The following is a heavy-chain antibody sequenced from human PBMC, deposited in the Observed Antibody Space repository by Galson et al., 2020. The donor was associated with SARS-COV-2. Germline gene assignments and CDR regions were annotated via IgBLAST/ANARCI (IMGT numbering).Heavy chain of an antibody. CDR2: IYHSGST. J-gene: IGHJ6*02. V-gene: IGHV4-4*02. Sequence: SETLSLTCAVSGGSISSSNWWSWVRQPPGKGLEWIGEIYHSGSTNYNPSLKSRVTISVDKSKNQFSLKLSSVTAADTAVYYCARIAARPGRYYGMDVWGQGTTVTVSS. CDR1: GGSISSSNW. D-gene: IGHD6-6*01. CDR3: ARIAARPGRYYGMDV.